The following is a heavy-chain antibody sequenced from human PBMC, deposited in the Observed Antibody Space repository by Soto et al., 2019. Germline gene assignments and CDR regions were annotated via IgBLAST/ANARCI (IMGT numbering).Heavy chain of an antibody. V-gene: IGHV3-23*01. CDR3: AKDPMGIAAAGNYFDY. CDR1: GFTFSSYA. D-gene: IGHD6-13*01. Sequence: LRLSCAASGFTFSSYAMSWVRQAPGKGLEWVSAISGSGGSTYYADSVKGRFTISRDNSKNTLYLQMNSLRAEDTAVYYCAKDPMGIAAAGNYFDYWGQGTLVTVSS. J-gene: IGHJ4*02. CDR2: ISGSGGST.